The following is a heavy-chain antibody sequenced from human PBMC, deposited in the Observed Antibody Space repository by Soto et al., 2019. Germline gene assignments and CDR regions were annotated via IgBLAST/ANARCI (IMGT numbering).Heavy chain of an antibody. CDR2: IWYDGSNK. CDR1: GFTFSSYG. Sequence: GGSLRLSCAASGFTFSSYGMHWVRQAPGKGLEWVAVIWYDGSNKYYADSVKGRFTISRDNSKNTLYLQMNSLRAEDTAVYYCARDLGSGEWELYYFDYWGQGTLVTVSS. V-gene: IGHV3-33*01. D-gene: IGHD1-26*01. J-gene: IGHJ4*02. CDR3: ARDLGSGEWELYYFDY.